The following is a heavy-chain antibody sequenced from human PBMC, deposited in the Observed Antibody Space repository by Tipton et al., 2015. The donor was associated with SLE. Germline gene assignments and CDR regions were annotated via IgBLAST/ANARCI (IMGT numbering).Heavy chain of an antibody. V-gene: IGHV4-59*01. J-gene: IGHJ4*02. D-gene: IGHD3-22*01. CDR1: GGSISNYY. CDR3: AREGYYDNSGYYPLFDY. CDR2: IYYSENT. Sequence: TLSLTCTVSGGSISNYYWSWIRQPPGKGLEWIGYIYYSENTNYNPSLKSRVTISSDTPKNQFSLKLSSVTAADTAVYYCAREGYYDNSGYYPLFDYWGQGTLVTVSS.